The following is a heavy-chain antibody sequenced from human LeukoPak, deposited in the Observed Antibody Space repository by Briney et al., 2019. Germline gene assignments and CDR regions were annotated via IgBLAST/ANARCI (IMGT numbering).Heavy chain of an antibody. CDR1: GFTFSDYC. J-gene: IGHJ4*02. CDR2: ISSSGSTI. Sequence: GGSLRLSCAASGFTFSDYCMSWIRQAPGKGLEWVSYISSSGSTIYYADSVKGRFTISRDNAKNSLYLQMNSLRAEDTAVYYCARLPVPDFWSGYYIDYWGQGTLVTVSS. CDR3: ARLPVPDFWSGYYIDY. V-gene: IGHV3-11*01. D-gene: IGHD3-3*01.